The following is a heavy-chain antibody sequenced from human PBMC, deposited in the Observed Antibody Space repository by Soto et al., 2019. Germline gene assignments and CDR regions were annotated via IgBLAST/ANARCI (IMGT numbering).Heavy chain of an antibody. CDR1: GFTFSSYS. J-gene: IGHJ4*02. V-gene: IGHV3-23*01. Sequence: GGSLRLSCAASGFTFSSYSMSWVRQAPGKGLEWVSGFRTGGDDGTTYYADSVKGRFTISRDNSKNTLFLQMNSLRAEGTAIYYCAKKVNSGPGSQYFDYWGQGTQVTVSS. D-gene: IGHD3-10*01. CDR2: FRTGGDDGTT. CDR3: AKKVNSGPGSQYFDY.